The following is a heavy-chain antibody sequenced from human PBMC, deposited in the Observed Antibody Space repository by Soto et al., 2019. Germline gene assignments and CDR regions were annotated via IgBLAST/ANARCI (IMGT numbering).Heavy chain of an antibody. J-gene: IGHJ4*02. V-gene: IGHV4-39*02. CDR1: GGSITYSYFF. D-gene: IGHD3-10*01. Sequence: QLQLQESGPGLVKPSETLSLTCTVSGGSITYSYFFWAWIRQPPGKGLEWIGSIDNSGTAYYTPSLKSRVTISADTFKNHFSLKLSSVTAADTAVYYCASLGRDVVRRDYWGQGTLVTVSS. CDR2: IDNSGTA. CDR3: ASLGRDVVRRDY.